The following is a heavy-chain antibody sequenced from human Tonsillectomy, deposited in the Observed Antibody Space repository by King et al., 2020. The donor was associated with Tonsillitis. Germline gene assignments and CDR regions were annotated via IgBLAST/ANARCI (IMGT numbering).Heavy chain of an antibody. CDR2: IYYSGST. D-gene: IGHD3-22*01. CDR1: GGSISSGGYY. V-gene: IGHV4-31*03. CDR3: ARDWGRYYYDSSGSRGHAFDI. J-gene: IGHJ3*02. Sequence: VQLQESGPGLVKPSQTLSLTCTVSGGSISSGGYYWNWIRQHPGKGLEWIGYIYYSGSTYYNPSLKSRVTISVDTSKNQFSLKLSSVPAADTAVYYCARDWGRYYYDSSGSRGHAFDIWGQGTMVTVSS.